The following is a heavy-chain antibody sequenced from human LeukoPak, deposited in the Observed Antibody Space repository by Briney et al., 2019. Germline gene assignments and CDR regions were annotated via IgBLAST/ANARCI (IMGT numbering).Heavy chain of an antibody. CDR1: GYTFTGYY. CDR3: ARDLANWGSVGFDY. V-gene: IGHV1-2*04. CDR2: INPNSGGT. Sequence: ASVKVSCKASGYTFTGYYMHWVRQAPGQGLEWMGWINPNSGGTNYAQKFQGWVTMTRDTSISTAYMELSRLRSDDTAVYYCARDLANWGSVGFDYWGQGTLVTVSS. D-gene: IGHD7-27*01. J-gene: IGHJ4*02.